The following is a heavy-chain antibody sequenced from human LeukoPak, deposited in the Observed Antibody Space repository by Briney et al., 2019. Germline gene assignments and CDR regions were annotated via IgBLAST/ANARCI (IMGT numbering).Heavy chain of an antibody. J-gene: IGHJ4*02. CDR3: TRLWLAGYYLDY. Sequence: GGSLRLSCAASGFTFSGSAMHWVRQASGKVLEWVGRIRSKANSYATAYAASVKGRFTISRDDSKNTAYLQMNSLKTEDTAVYYCTRLWLAGYYLDYWGQGTLVTVSS. CDR1: GFTFSGSA. V-gene: IGHV3-73*01. D-gene: IGHD5-18*01. CDR2: IRSKANSYAT.